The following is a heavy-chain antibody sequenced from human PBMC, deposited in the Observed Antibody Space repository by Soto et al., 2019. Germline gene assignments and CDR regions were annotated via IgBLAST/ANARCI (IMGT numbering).Heavy chain of an antibody. CDR1: GFTFSSYA. V-gene: IGHV3-23*01. Sequence: EVQLLESGGGLVQPGGSLRLSCAASGFTFSSYAMSWVRQAPGKGLEWVSVISGSGGSTYYANSVKGRFTISRDNSKNSLYLQMNSLRAEDTAVYYFAKRSSGWYFDLWGGGTLVTVSS. J-gene: IGHJ2*01. D-gene: IGHD6-19*01. CDR2: ISGSGGST. CDR3: AKRSSGWYFDL.